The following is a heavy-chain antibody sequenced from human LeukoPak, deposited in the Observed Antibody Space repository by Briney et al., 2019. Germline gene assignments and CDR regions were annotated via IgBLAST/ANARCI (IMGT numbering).Heavy chain of an antibody. CDR1: GGSISSSSYY. D-gene: IGHD2/OR15-2a*01. V-gene: IGHV4-39*07. J-gene: IGHJ4*02. CDR2: IYYSGST. CDR3: ARLLGGY. Sequence: SETLSLTCTVSGGSISSSSYYWGWIRQPPGRGLEWIGSIYYSGSTYYNPSLKSRVTISVDTSKNQFSLKLSSVTAADTAVYYCARLLGGYWGQGTLVTVSS.